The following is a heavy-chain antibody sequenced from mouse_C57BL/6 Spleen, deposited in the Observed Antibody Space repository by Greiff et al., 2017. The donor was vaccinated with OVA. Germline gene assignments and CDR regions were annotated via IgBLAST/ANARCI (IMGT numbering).Heavy chain of an antibody. CDR2: IYPGSGST. Sequence: QVQLQQSGAELVKPGASVKMSCKASGYTFTSYWITWVKQRPGQGLEWIGDIYPGSGSTNYNEKFKSKATLTVDTSSSTAYMQLSSLTSEDSVVYYCARSDYGSSPLGYWGQGTTLTVSS. D-gene: IGHD1-1*01. CDR1: GYTFTSYW. V-gene: IGHV1-55*01. CDR3: ARSDYGSSPLGY. J-gene: IGHJ2*01.